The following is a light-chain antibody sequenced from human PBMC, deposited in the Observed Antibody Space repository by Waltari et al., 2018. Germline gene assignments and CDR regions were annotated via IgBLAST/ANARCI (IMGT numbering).Light chain of an antibody. Sequence: DIQMTQSPSSLSASIGDRVTITCRASQIISTSLNWYQQKAGQAPKRLFYAASSLQGGVPSRFSGSGYETDFTLTIGGLQPEDCATYYCQQSYFSPHTFGQGTRVEI. CDR1: QIISTS. J-gene: IGKJ1*01. CDR3: QQSYFSPHT. CDR2: AAS. V-gene: IGKV1-39*01.